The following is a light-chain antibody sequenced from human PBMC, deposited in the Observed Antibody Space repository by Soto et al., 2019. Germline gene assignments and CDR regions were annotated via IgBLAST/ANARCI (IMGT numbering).Light chain of an antibody. CDR3: GSYASATLI. CDR1: SSDIGASNS. CDR2: EVT. V-gene: IGLV2-8*01. Sequence: QSALTQPPSASGSPGQSVTISCAGSSSDIGASNSVSWYQQHPGKAPKLLISEVTKRPSGVPDRFSGSKSGNTASLTVSGLQADDEADYYCGSYASATLIFGGGTKLTVL. J-gene: IGLJ2*01.